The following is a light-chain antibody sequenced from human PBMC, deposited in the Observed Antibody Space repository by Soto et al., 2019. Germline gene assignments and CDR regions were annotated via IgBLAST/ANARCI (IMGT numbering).Light chain of an antibody. CDR1: ESVSTSY. Sequence: EIVLTQSPGTLSLSPGERATLSCRASESVSTSYLAWYQQKPGQAPRLLIYGASGRATGIPDRFSVSASGTDFTLTISRLEPEDFPVYYCQHYGTLALFGPGTKVDIK. V-gene: IGKV3-20*01. CDR2: GAS. J-gene: IGKJ3*01. CDR3: QHYGTLAL.